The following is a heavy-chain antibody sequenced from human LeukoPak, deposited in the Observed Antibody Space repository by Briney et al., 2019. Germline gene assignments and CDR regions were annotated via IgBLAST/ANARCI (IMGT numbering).Heavy chain of an antibody. CDR3: ARGRGWVDH. CDR1: GFSFTAYA. Sequence: PGGSLRLSCAASGFSFTAYAMSWFRQAPGKGLEWVANIHDDGTVKNYVDSVKGRFTISRDDARNSVSLQLTRLRADDTALYYCARGRGWVDHWGQGTQVTVSS. CDR2: IHDDGTVK. J-gene: IGHJ4*02. V-gene: IGHV3-7*01. D-gene: IGHD3-16*01.